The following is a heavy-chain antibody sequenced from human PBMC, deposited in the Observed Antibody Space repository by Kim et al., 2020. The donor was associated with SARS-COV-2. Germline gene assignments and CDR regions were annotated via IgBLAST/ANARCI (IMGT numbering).Heavy chain of an antibody. J-gene: IGHJ4*02. CDR3: AREQDSGSYYFDY. Sequence: YVDSGKGRFTISRDNAKNSLYLQMNSLRAEDTAVYYCAREQDSGSYYFDYWGQGTLVTVSS. D-gene: IGHD1-26*01. V-gene: IGHV3-7*01.